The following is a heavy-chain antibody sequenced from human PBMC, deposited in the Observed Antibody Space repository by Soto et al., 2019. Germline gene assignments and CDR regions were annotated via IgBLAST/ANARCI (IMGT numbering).Heavy chain of an antibody. V-gene: IGHV3-7*01. J-gene: IGHJ4*02. D-gene: IGHD5-18*01. CDR3: PRDRGYSCFDS. Sequence: GGSLRLSCAASGFTFSSSWMNWVRQAPGKRLEWVAGIKEDGSEEYYVDYVKGRFTISRDNVENSLYLQMNSLRGEDTAVYFCPRDRGYSCFDSWGLGTLVTVSS. CDR1: GFTFSSSW. CDR2: IKEDGSEE.